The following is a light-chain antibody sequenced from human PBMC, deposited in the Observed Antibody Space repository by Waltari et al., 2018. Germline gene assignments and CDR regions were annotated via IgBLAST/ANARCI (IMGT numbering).Light chain of an antibody. CDR3: QSGDSSGVVV. J-gene: IGLJ2*01. Sequence: SYELTQPPSVSVSPGQTARITCSGDALPKQFAFWYQQKSGQAPVVVIYKDTERPSGIPDRISGSSSGTPVTLTISGAQAEDEADYYCQSGDSSGVVVFGGGTKLTVL. CDR2: KDT. CDR1: ALPKQF. V-gene: IGLV3-25*03.